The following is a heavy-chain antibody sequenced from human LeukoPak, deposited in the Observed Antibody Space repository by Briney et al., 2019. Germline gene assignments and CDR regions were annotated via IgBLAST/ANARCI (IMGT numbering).Heavy chain of an antibody. Sequence: GGSLRLSCAASGFTFSSYSMNWVRQAPGKGLEWVSYISSSSTIYYADSVKGRFTISRDNAKNSLYLQMSSLRAEDTAVYSCARDRGTYYYYYMDVWGKGTTVTVSS. CDR2: ISSSSTI. J-gene: IGHJ6*03. CDR3: ARDRGTYYYYYMDV. V-gene: IGHV3-48*01. CDR1: GFTFSSYS. D-gene: IGHD1-1*01.